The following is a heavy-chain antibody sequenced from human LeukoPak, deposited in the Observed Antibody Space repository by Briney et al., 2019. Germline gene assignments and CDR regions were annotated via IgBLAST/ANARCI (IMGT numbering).Heavy chain of an antibody. Sequence: SETLSLTCIVSGGSISGYYWSWIRQPPGKGLELIGHIYYTGNTVYNPSLKSRATILLDTSENQFSLKLKSVTTADTAVYYCARYRPSESRSGEVTSLDYWGQGTLVTVSS. CDR2: IYYTGNT. CDR1: GGSISGYY. J-gene: IGHJ4*02. D-gene: IGHD3-3*01. V-gene: IGHV4-59*01. CDR3: ARYRPSESRSGEVTSLDY.